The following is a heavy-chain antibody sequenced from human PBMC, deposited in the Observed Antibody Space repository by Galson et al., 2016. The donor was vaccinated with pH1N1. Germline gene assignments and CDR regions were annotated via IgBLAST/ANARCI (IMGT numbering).Heavy chain of an antibody. V-gene: IGHV5-51*01. CDR1: GYRFPSSW. CDR2: IYLGGSLI. CDR3: ARQNDYGDYRGDAFDI. J-gene: IGHJ3*02. Sequence: QSGAEVKKPGESLKISCKGSGYRFPSSWIGWVRQMPGKGLEWMGIIYLGGSLIRYRPSFQGQVTISADKSVNIVYLEWGSLKASDTAMYYCARQNDYGDYRGDAFDIWGQGTMATVSS. D-gene: IGHD4-17*01.